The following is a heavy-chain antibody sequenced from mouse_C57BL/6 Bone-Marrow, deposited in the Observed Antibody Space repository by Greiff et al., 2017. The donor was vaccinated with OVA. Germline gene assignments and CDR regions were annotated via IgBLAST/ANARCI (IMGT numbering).Heavy chain of an antibody. J-gene: IGHJ4*01. CDR1: GFSFNTYA. V-gene: IGHV10-1*01. CDR2: IRSKSNNYAT. D-gene: IGHD1-1*01. CDR3: VRHPYYYGSSHYYAMDY. Sequence: EVQLMESGGGLVQPKGSLTLSCAASGFSFNTYAMNWVRQAPGKGLEWVARIRSKSNNYATHYADPVKDRFTISRDESESMLYLQMNNLKTEDTAMYYCVRHPYYYGSSHYYAMDYWGQGTSVTVSS.